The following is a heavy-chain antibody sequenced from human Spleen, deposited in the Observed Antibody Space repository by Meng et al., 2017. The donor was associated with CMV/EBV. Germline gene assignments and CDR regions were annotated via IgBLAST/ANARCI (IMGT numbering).Heavy chain of an antibody. Sequence: GESLKISCAASGFTFSIYGMHWVRQAPGKGLEWVAFIRFDGSNKYYADSVKGRFTISRDNAKNTLYLQMNSLRAEDTAVYYCARDATDYYYYGMDVWGQGTTVTVSS. D-gene: IGHD2-21*02. V-gene: IGHV3-30*02. CDR1: GFTFSIYG. CDR2: IRFDGSNK. J-gene: IGHJ6*02. CDR3: ARDATDYYYYGMDV.